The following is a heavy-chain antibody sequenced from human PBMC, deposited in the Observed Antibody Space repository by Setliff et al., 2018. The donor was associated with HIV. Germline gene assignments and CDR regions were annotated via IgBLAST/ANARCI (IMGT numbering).Heavy chain of an antibody. J-gene: IGHJ4*02. V-gene: IGHV3-30*02. CDR3: AKDVARRLAAIGRRGFFDS. CDR1: GFTFSSYA. D-gene: IGHD6-13*01. CDR2: LRFDGSNQ. Sequence: GESLKISCEASGFTFSSYAMHWVRQAPGKGLEWVAFLRFDGSNQYYADSVKGRFTISRDNSRNTLYLQMHSLTPEDTAVYYCAKDVARRLAAIGRRGFFDSWGQGTLVTVS.